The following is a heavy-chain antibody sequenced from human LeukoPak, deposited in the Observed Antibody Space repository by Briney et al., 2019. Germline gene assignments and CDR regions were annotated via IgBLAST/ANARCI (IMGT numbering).Heavy chain of an antibody. V-gene: IGHV1-2*02. J-gene: IGHJ4*02. CDR3: ARDYYDSSAAYFDY. CDR2: INPNSGGT. D-gene: IGHD3-22*01. Sequence: ASVKVSCKASGYTFTGYYMHWVQQAPGQGLEWMGWINPNSGGTNYAQKFQGRVTMTRDTSISTAYMELSRLRSDDTAVYYCARDYYDSSAAYFDYWGQGTLVTVSS. CDR1: GYTFTGYY.